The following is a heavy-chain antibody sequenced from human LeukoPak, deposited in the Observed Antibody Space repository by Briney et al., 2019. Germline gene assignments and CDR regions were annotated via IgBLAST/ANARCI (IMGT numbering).Heavy chain of an antibody. CDR3: ARPPDLNGYGGSSPTY. CDR2: ISSGSSTI. V-gene: IGHV3-48*03. J-gene: IGHJ4*02. D-gene: IGHD5-12*01. Sequence: GGSLRLSCAASGFTFKTFEMDWVRQAPGRGLEWVSYISSGSSTIYYADSVKGRFTISRDNAKNSLYLQMDSLRAEDTAVYYCARPPDLNGYGGSSPTYWGQGTLVTVSS. CDR1: GFTFKTFE.